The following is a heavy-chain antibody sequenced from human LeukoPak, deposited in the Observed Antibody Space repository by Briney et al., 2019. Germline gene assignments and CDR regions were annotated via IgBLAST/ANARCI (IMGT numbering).Heavy chain of an antibody. D-gene: IGHD5-12*01. V-gene: IGHV3-43*02. J-gene: IGHJ4*02. Sequence: GGSLRLSCAASGFTFDDYAMHWVRQAPGKGLEWVSLISGDGGSTFYADSVKGRFTISRDNSKNTLYLQMTSLRAEDTAVYYCATKLGSGYDYVYWGQGTLVTVSS. CDR2: ISGDGGST. CDR1: GFTFDDYA. CDR3: ATKLGSGYDYVY.